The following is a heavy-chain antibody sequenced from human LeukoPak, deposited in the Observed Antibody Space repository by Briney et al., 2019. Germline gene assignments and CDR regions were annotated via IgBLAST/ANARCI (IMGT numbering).Heavy chain of an antibody. V-gene: IGHV3-23*01. D-gene: IGHD6-6*01. CDR1: GFIFSNYA. CDR3: VRGLDYFDY. J-gene: IGHJ4*02. Sequence: GGSLRLSCAASGFIFSNYAMGGGRQAPGKGLEWVSSITGSGGNTYYADSVKGRFTFSRDNSKNTLHLQMNSLRAEDTAVYYCVRGLDYFDYWGQGTLVTVSS. CDR2: ITGSGGNT.